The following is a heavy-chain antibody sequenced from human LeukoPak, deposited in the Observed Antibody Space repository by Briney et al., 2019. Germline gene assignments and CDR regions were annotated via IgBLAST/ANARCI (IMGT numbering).Heavy chain of an antibody. CDR1: GGSFITYA. Sequence: GASVTVSCKSSGGSFITYAISWVRQAPGQGLEWMGGIIPFFGTPSYAQKFHGRVTITADESTNTAYMEVSSLRSEDTALYYCARYKVPPHQDSGMVPGVYYYYGMDVWGLGTTVTVSS. D-gene: IGHD5-18*01. J-gene: IGHJ6*02. V-gene: IGHV1-69*13. CDR3: ARYKVPPHQDSGMVPGVYYYYGMDV. CDR2: IIPFFGTP.